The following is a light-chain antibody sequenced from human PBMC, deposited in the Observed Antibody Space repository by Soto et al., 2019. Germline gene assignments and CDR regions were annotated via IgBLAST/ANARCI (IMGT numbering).Light chain of an antibody. J-gene: IGKJ1*01. CDR3: QQYKSFSWT. CDR1: QSLDNW. CDR2: KAS. Sequence: DIQVTQSPLTLSASVGDRVSITCRASQSLDNWLAWYQQKPGKAPKLLIYKASYLESGVPSRFSGSGSETEFTLTISSLQPDDFATYYCQQYKSFSWTFGDGTNVEIK. V-gene: IGKV1-5*03.